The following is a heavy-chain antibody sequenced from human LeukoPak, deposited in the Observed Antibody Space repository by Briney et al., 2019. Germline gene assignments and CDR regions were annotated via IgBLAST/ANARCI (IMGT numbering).Heavy chain of an antibody. D-gene: IGHD3-16*02. J-gene: IGHJ4*02. V-gene: IGHV4-39*07. Sequence: PSETLSLTCTVSDGSISSSSYYWGWIRQPPGKGLEWIGSIYYSGSTYYNPSLKRRVTISVDTSKNQFSLKLSSVTAADTAVYYCARRGDYVWGSYRSSFDYWGQGTLVTVSS. CDR2: IYYSGST. CDR3: ARRGDYVWGSYRSSFDY. CDR1: DGSISSSSYY.